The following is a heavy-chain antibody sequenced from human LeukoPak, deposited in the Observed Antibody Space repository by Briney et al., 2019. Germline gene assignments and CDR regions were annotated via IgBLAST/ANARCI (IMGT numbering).Heavy chain of an antibody. CDR2: MKEDGGEI. V-gene: IGHV3-7*01. Sequence: PGGSLRLSCAGSGFPFSNYWMAWVRQAPGKGLGWVANMKEDGGEINYVDSAKGRFTISRDNAKNSLDLQMNSLRVDDTAVYYCVRDRGYSTFDYWGQGTLVIVSS. J-gene: IGHJ4*02. CDR1: GFPFSNYW. CDR3: VRDRGYSTFDY. D-gene: IGHD4-23*01.